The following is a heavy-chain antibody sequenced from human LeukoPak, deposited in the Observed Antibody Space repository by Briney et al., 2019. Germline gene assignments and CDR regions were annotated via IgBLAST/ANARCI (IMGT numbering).Heavy chain of an antibody. CDR3: AKLVGATFDY. V-gene: IGHV3-23*01. D-gene: IGHD1-26*01. CDR1: RFTFSTYA. CDR2: ISGSGGST. Sequence: GGSLRLSCAASRFTFSTYAMSWVRQAPGKGLEWVSAISGSGGSTYYADSVKGRFTISRDNSKNTLYLQMNSLRAEDTAVYYCAKLVGATFDYWGQGTLVTVSS. J-gene: IGHJ4*02.